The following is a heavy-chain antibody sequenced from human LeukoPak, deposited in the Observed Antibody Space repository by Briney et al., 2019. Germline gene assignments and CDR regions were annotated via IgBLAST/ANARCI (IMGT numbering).Heavy chain of an antibody. CDR2: ISAYNGNT. CDR3: ARVDVDYYYYMDV. J-gene: IGHJ6*03. D-gene: IGHD3/OR15-3a*01. CDR1: GYTFTSYG. Sequence: ASVTVSCKASGYTFTSYGISWVRQAPGQGLEWMGWISAYNGNTNYAQKLQGRVTRTTDTSTSTAYMELRSLRSDDTAVYYCARVDVDYYYYMDVWGKGTTVTVSS. V-gene: IGHV1-18*01.